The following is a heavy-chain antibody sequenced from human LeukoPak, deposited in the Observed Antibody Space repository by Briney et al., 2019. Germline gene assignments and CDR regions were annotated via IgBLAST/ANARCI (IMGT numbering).Heavy chain of an antibody. J-gene: IGHJ4*02. CDR3: AKAELGVDTFFDY. CDR1: GFTFSDYA. Sequence: GGSLRLSCAASGFTFSDYALGWVRQAPGRGLEGVATLSGSGAGTYYSDSVQGRFTISRDNSKRTLFLQMNSLRAEDTAFYYCAKAELGVDTFFDYWGQGTLVTVSS. D-gene: IGHD3-3*01. CDR2: LSGSGAGT. V-gene: IGHV3-23*01.